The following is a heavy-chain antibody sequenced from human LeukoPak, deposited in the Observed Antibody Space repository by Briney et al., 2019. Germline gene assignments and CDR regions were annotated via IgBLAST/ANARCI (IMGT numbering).Heavy chain of an antibody. CDR2: INWNGVGT. D-gene: IGHD3-22*01. Sequence: GGSLRLSCAASGFTFDDYGMSWVRQAPGKGLEWVSGINWNGVGTGYVDSVKGRFTISRDNAKNSLYLQMNSLRAEDTAVYYCAKAFGSSGYYQLPIDFWGQGTLVSVSS. CDR1: GFTFDDYG. V-gene: IGHV3-20*04. J-gene: IGHJ4*02. CDR3: AKAFGSSGYYQLPIDF.